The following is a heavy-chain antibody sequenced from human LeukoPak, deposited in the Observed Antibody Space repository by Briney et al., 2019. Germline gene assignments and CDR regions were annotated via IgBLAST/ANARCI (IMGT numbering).Heavy chain of an antibody. D-gene: IGHD2-15*01. J-gene: IGHJ4*02. CDR1: SGSISSGVYY. CDR3: ARVDLGYCSGGSCYSFDY. CDR2: IYYSGST. V-gene: IGHV4-30-4*01. Sequence: SQTLSLTCPVSSGSISSGVYYWSWIRQPPGKGLEWIGYIYYSGSTYYNPSLKSRVTISVDTSKNQFSLKLSSVTAADTAVYYCARVDLGYCSGGSCYSFDYWGQGTLVTVSS.